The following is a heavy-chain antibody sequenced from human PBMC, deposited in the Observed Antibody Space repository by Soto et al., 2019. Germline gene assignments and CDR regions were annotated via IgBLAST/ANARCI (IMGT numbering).Heavy chain of an antibody. CDR3: GRSGGDGPWRGGRRHSDFYMDV. CDR1: GCSTSISY. CDR2: IYYSGST. Sequence: SEPLSLTCTVSGCSTSISYWSWIRQPPGERLEWIGYIYYSGSTNYNPSLKSRVDISIDTSKKQFSLKLTSVTAADTAVYFCGRSGGDGPWRGGRRHSDFYMDVWGPGTTVT. D-gene: IGHD2-21*02. J-gene: IGHJ6*02. V-gene: IGHV4-59*01.